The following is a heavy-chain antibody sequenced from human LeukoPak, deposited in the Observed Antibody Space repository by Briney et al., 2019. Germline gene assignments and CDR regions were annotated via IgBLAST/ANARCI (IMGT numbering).Heavy chain of an antibody. D-gene: IGHD3-10*01. V-gene: IGHV3-64D*06. CDR1: GLTFRRYV. CDR3: VKDSSSGSYFDY. J-gene: IGHJ4*02. CDR2: ISSNGGST. Sequence: PGGSLRLSCSASGLTFRRYVMHWVRQDPGEGLEYVSVISSNGGSTYYADSVKGRFTISRDNSRNTLHLQMSSLRVEDTAVYYCVKDSSSGSYFDYWGQGTLVTVSS.